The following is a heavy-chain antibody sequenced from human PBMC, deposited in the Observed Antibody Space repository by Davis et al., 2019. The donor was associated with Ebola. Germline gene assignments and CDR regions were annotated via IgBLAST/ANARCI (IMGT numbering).Heavy chain of an antibody. CDR3: ARGKGVWDS. V-gene: IGHV4-59*08. D-gene: IGHD1-26*01. J-gene: IGHJ1*01. CDR1: GGSISSYY. CDR2: IYYSGST. Sequence: MPSETLSLTCTVSGGSISSYYWSWIRQPPGKGLEWIGYIYYSGSTNYNPSLKSRVTISVDTSKNQFSLRLNSVTAADTAVYYCARGKGVWDSWGQGTLVTVSS.